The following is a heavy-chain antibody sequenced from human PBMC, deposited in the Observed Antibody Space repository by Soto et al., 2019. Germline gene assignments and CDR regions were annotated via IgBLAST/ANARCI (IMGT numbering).Heavy chain of an antibody. CDR3: ARGGPRGRPNSGDWFDP. CDR2: INPSGGST. V-gene: IGHV1-46*01. CDR1: GYTFTSYY. J-gene: IGHJ5*02. Sequence: ASVKVSCKASGYTFTSYYMHWVRQAPGQGLEWMGIINPSGGSTSYAQKFQGRVTMTRDTSTSTVYMELSSLRSEDTAVYYCARGGPRGRPNSGDWFDPWGQGTLVTVSS. D-gene: IGHD1-26*01.